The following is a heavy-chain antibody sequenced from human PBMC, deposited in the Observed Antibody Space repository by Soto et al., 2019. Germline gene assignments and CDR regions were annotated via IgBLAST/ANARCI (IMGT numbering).Heavy chain of an antibody. V-gene: IGHV3-30*18. J-gene: IGHJ5*02. D-gene: IGHD2-2*02. Sequence: QEQLVESGGGVVQPGRPLRLSCAASGFIFSNYAMHWVRQAPGKGLEWVAVISYDGNDRYYADSVKGRFTVSRDNSKNTLYVQMNSLRTEDTAMYYFAKDGALCTTTSSYNTGVGIDPWGPGTLVTVSS. CDR2: ISYDGNDR. CDR3: AKDGALCTTTSSYNTGVGIDP. CDR1: GFIFSNYA.